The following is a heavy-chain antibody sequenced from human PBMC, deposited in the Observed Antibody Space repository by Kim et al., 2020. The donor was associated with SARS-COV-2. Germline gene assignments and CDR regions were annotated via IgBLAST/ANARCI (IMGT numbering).Heavy chain of an antibody. Sequence: SETLSLTCAVYGGSFSGYYWSWIRQPPGKGLEWIGEINHSGSTNYNPSLKSRVTISVDTSKNQFSLKLSSVTAADTAVYYCARGRITMVRGSYFDYWGQGTLVTVSS. J-gene: IGHJ4*02. CDR3: ARGRITMVRGSYFDY. V-gene: IGHV4-34*01. D-gene: IGHD3-10*01. CDR1: GGSFSGYY. CDR2: INHSGST.